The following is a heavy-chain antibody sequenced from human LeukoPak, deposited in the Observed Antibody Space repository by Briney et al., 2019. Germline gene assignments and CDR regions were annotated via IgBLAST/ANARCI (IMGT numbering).Heavy chain of an antibody. D-gene: IGHD3-9*01. Sequence: PSETLSLTCAVPGGSFNGYYWSWVRQPPGKGLEWIGEINDSRSTKYNPSLKSRVTISVDTSKNQFSLKLTSVTAADTAVYYCARGPPVVYDVLTGYYRFDYWGQGTLVTVSS. J-gene: IGHJ4*02. CDR2: INDSRST. CDR1: GGSFNGYY. V-gene: IGHV4-34*01. CDR3: ARGPPVVYDVLTGYYRFDY.